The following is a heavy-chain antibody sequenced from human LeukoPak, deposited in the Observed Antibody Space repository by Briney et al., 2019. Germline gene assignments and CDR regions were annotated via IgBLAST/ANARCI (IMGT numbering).Heavy chain of an antibody. CDR1: GFTFSDYY. CDR2: ITSRGSTI. Sequence: GGSLRLSCAASGFTFSDYYMSWIRQAPGKGLEWISYITSRGSTIYYADSVKGRFTISRDNAKNSLYLQMNSLRAEDTAVYYCARDGSGSYPYAFDIWGQGTMVTVSS. V-gene: IGHV3-11*04. CDR3: ARDGSGSYPYAFDI. D-gene: IGHD3-10*01. J-gene: IGHJ3*02.